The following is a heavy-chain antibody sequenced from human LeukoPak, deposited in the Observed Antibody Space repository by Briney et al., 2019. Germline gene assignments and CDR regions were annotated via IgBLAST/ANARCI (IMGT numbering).Heavy chain of an antibody. CDR3: ARDYAGSPDY. Sequence: PGGSLRLSCTASGFTFSTYWINWVRQRPGTGLVWVALINGDGSTTTHADSVKGRFTISRDNAKNTAYLQMNSLRDEDTAVYFCARDYAGSPDYWGQGTLVTVSA. D-gene: IGHD3-10*01. J-gene: IGHJ4*02. CDR2: INGDGSTT. V-gene: IGHV3-74*03. CDR1: GFTFSTYW.